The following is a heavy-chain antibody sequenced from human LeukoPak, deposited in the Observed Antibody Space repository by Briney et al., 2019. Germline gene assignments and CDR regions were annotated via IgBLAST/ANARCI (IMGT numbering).Heavy chain of an antibody. J-gene: IGHJ4*02. CDR1: GFTFDDYA. CDR3: VKDMGPVDY. V-gene: IGHV3-9*01. CDR2: ISWNSGSI. Sequence: PSRSLRLSCAASGFTFDDYAMHWVRQASGKGLEWVSGISWNSGSIGYADSVKGRFSISRDNAKNSLYLQMNSLRAEDTALYYCVKDMGPVDYWGQGTLVTVSS.